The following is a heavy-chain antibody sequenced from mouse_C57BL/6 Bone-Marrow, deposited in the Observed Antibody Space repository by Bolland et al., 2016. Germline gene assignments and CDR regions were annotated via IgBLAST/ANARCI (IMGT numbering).Heavy chain of an antibody. CDR2: GGST. Sequence: GGSTYYPDTMERRFIISRDNTKKTLYLQMSSLRSEDTALYYCARHYYGSTLYYAMDYWGQG. CDR3: ARHYYGSTLYYAMDY. V-gene: IGHV5-2*01. D-gene: IGHD1-1*01. J-gene: IGHJ4*01.